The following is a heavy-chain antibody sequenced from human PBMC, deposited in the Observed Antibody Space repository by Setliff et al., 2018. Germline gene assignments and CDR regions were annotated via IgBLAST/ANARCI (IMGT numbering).Heavy chain of an antibody. CDR2: ISAYNGNT. D-gene: IGHD1-26*01. CDR1: GYTFTSYG. V-gene: IGHV1-18*01. Sequence: ASVKVSCKASGYTFTSYGISWVRQAPGQGLEWMGWISAYNGNTNYAQKFQGRVTMITDTSTSTAYMELRSLRSDDTAVYYCARVMGSWELLRGYYYYGMDAWGQGTTVTVSS. CDR3: ARVMGSWELLRGYYYYGMDA. J-gene: IGHJ6*02.